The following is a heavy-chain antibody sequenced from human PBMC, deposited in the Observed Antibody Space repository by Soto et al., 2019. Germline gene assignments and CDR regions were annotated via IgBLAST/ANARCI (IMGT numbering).Heavy chain of an antibody. J-gene: IGHJ4*02. CDR2: IYYSGST. CDR1: GGSISSYY. V-gene: IGHV4-59*08. CDR3: ARRSGRTFDY. D-gene: IGHD3-10*01. Sequence: QVQLQESGPGLVKPSETLSLTCTVSGGSISSYYWSWIRQPPGKGLEWIGYIYYSGSTNYNPSLTSRVTISVGPSKHPFSLKLSSVTAADTAVYYCARRSGRTFDYWGQGTLVTVSS.